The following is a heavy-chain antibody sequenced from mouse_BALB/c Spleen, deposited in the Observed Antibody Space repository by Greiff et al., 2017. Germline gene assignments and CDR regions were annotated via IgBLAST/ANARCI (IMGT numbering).Heavy chain of an antibody. CDR3: AREGGLVATDY. CDR2: ISYSGST. J-gene: IGHJ2*01. V-gene: IGHV3-2*02. Sequence: EVKLQESGPGLVKPSQSLSLTCTVTGYSITSDYAWNWIRQFPGNKLEWMGYISYSGSTSYNPSLKSRISITRDTSKNQFFLQLNSVTTEDTATYYCAREGGLVATDYWGQGTTLTVSS. D-gene: IGHD1-1*02. CDR1: GYSITSDYA.